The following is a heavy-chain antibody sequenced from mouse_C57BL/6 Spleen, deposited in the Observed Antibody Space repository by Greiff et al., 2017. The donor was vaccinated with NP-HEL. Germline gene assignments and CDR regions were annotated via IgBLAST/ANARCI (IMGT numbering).Heavy chain of an antibody. CDR2: INPSSGYT. Sequence: VQLVESGAELARPGASVKMSCKASGYTFTSYTMHWVKQRPGQGLEWIGYINPSSGYTKYNQKFKDKATLTADKSSSTAYMQLSSLTSEDSAVYYCATAPLFDYWGQGTTLTVSS. V-gene: IGHV1-4*01. J-gene: IGHJ2*01. D-gene: IGHD1-2*01. CDR1: GYTFTSYT. CDR3: ATAPLFDY.